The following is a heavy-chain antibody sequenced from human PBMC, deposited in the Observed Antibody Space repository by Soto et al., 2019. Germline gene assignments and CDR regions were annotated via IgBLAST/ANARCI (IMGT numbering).Heavy chain of an antibody. J-gene: IGHJ4*02. CDR2: ISSNASYT. Sequence: PGGSLRLSCAASGFTFRSHSMNWVRQAPGKGLEWVSSISSNASYTYYADSVKGRFTISRDNSKNTLYLQMDSLKADDTAVYYCAKSFVGYRSGGSCYGSDYWGQGTLVTVSS. D-gene: IGHD2-15*01. CDR1: GFTFRSHS. V-gene: IGHV3-21*04. CDR3: AKSFVGYRSGGSCYGSDY.